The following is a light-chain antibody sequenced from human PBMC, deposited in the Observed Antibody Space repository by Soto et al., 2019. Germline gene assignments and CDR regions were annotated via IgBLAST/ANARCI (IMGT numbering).Light chain of an antibody. V-gene: IGLV2-14*01. CDR3: SSYAGSYTLVV. CDR1: SNDIGGYNY. CDR2: KVS. J-gene: IGLJ2*01. Sequence: QSALTQPASVSGSPGQSITIPCTGSSNDIGGYNYVSWYQQHPGRAPKLVIYKVSDRPSGVSTRFSASKSGNTASLTISGLQAEDEADYYCSSYAGSYTLVVFGGGTKVTVL.